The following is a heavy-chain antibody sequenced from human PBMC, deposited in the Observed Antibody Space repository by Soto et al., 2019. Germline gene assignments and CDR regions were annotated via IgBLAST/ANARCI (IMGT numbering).Heavy chain of an antibody. CDR2: ITANSDYT. CDR3: TRADGYTHSSDF. V-gene: IGHV3-21*01. J-gene: IGHJ4*02. CDR1: GFHFSTYR. D-gene: IGHD5-12*01. Sequence: PGRSMRLSCAASGFHFSTYRMSWVRRAPVKGLEWVSSITANSDYTYHADSLKGRFTISRDNAKRSLYLQMNNLRVDDTALYCCTRADGYTHSSDFWGQGTQVTVSS.